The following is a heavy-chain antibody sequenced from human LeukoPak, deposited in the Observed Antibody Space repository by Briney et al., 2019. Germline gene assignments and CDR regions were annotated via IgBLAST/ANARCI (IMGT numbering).Heavy chain of an antibody. Sequence: GGSLRLSCAASGFTFSSYGMHWVRQAPGKGLEWVAVIWYDGSNKYYADSVKGRFTISRDNSKNTLYLQMNSLRAEDTAVYYCARDSPDWLLDYYGMDVWGKGTTVTVSS. CDR1: GFTFSSYG. V-gene: IGHV3-33*01. CDR3: ARDSPDWLLDYYGMDV. D-gene: IGHD3-9*01. CDR2: IWYDGSNK. J-gene: IGHJ6*04.